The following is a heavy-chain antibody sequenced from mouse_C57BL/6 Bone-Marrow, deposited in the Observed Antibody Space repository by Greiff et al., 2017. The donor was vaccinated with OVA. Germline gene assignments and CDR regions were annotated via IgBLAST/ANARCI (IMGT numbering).Heavy chain of an antibody. D-gene: IGHD2-10*02. J-gene: IGHJ1*03. Sequence: QVQLQQPGAELVKPGASVKMSCKASGYTFTSYWITWVKQRPGQGLEWIGDIYPGSGSIDYNENFKSKATLTVDQSSSTAYMQLNSLTSEDSAVYYCAPRSYWYFDVWGTGTTVTVSS. CDR2: IYPGSGSI. CDR3: APRSYWYFDV. V-gene: IGHV1-55*01. CDR1: GYTFTSYW.